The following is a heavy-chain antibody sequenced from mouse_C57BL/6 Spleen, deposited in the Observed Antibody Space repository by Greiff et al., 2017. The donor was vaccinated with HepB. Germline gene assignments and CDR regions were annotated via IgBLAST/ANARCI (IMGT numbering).Heavy chain of an antibody. D-gene: IGHD2-4*01. CDR3: ARGDYDDWYFYV. CDR1: GFTFSSYG. Sequence: DVQLVESGGDLVKPGGSLKLSCAASGFTFSSYGMSWVRQTPDKRLEWVATISSGGSYTYYPDSVKGRFTISRDNAKNTLYLQLSSLKSEDTAMYYCARGDYDDWYFYVWGTGTTVTVSS. J-gene: IGHJ1*03. CDR2: ISSGGSYT. V-gene: IGHV5-6*01.